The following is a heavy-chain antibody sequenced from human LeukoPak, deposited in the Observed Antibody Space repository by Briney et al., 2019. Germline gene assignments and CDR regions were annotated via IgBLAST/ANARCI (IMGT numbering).Heavy chain of an antibody. CDR2: IGAVNGDI. CDR3: AKDYNYIIDY. CDR1: GYTFLSSG. V-gene: IGHV1-18*01. D-gene: IGHD5-24*01. J-gene: IGHJ4*02. Sequence: ASVKVSCKASGYTFLSSGISWVRQAPGQGLEWMGWIGAVNGDINYAQNFQGRVTMTTDTSTSTAYMELRSLTSDDTAVYYCAKDYNYIIDYWGQGTLVTVSS.